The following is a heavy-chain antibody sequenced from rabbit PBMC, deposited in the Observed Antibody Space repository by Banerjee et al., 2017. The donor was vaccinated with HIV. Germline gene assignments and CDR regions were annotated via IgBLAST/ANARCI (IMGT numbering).Heavy chain of an antibody. Sequence: QEQLVESGGGLVQPEGSLTLTCTASGFSFSSAYDMCWVRQAPGKGLEWIACINTISGDTVYATWAKGRFTISKTSSTVDLKMTSLTVADTATYFCARDVAGDGYGYLQLWGPGTLVTVS. CDR2: INTISGDT. D-gene: IGHD6-1*01. V-gene: IGHV1S45*01. J-gene: IGHJ4*01. CDR3: ARDVAGDGYGYLQL. CDR1: GFSFSSAYD.